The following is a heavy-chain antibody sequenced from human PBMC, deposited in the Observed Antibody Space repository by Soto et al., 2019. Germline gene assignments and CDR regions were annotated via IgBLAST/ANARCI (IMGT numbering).Heavy chain of an antibody. J-gene: IGHJ1*01. CDR1: GFTFSSEA. V-gene: IGHV3-23*01. Sequence: PGGSLKLSCAASGFTFSSEAMNCVLQGPGKGLEWVSAISGSGGSTYYADSVKGRFTISRDNSKNTLYLQMNSLRAEDTAVYYCSQPEIRQFQYWSQRTLVTVSS. CDR2: ISGSGGST. CDR3: SQPEIRQFQY. D-gene: IGHD4-17*01.